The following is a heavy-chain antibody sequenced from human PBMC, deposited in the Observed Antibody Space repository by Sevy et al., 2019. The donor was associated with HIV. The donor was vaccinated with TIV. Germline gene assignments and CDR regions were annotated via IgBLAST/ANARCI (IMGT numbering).Heavy chain of an antibody. J-gene: IGHJ4*02. CDR3: ARSHLAFCGGDCFSPYYFDS. Sequence: SETLSLTCAVHDGSFSGYYWNWIRQLPGKGLEWIGEINESGITYYNPSLKSRVTISVDMSKNQFSLKLSSVTAADTAVYYCARSHLAFCGGDCFSPYYFDSWGQGTLVTVSS. V-gene: IGHV4-34*01. CDR2: INESGIT. D-gene: IGHD2-21*01. CDR1: DGSFSGYY.